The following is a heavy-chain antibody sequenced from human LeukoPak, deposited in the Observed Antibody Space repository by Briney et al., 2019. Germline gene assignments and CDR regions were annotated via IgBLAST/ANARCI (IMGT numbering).Heavy chain of an antibody. CDR1: GFTFRSYG. J-gene: IGHJ4*02. D-gene: IGHD3-10*01. CDR2: ISGSGDST. CDR3: ARPRAPYYYGSGYDY. Sequence: PGGSLRLSCAASGFTFRSYGMFWVRQAPGKGLEWVSAISGSGDSTYYADSVKGRFTISRDNSKNTLYLRMNSLRAEDTAVYYCARPRAPYYYGSGYDYWGQGTLVTVSS. V-gene: IGHV3-23*01.